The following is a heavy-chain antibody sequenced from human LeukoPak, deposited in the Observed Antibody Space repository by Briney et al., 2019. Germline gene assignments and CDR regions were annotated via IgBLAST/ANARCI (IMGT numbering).Heavy chain of an antibody. V-gene: IGHV3-30*02. D-gene: IGHD6-6*01. CDR1: GFTFRSYG. CDR3: ARVGGQLGPQRHYYYYYMDV. CDR2: IWYDEITK. J-gene: IGHJ6*03. Sequence: GGSLRLSCVASGFTFRSYGIHWVRQAPGKGLEWLAFIWYDEITKNYADSVKGRFTISRDNSKNTLYVQMNSLRPDDTAVYYCARVGGQLGPQRHYYYYYMDVWGKGTTVTVSS.